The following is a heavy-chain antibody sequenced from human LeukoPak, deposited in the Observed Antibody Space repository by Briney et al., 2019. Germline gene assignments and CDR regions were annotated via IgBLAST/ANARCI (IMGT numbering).Heavy chain of an antibody. J-gene: IGHJ4*02. CDR1: GGSISSYY. D-gene: IGHD5-18*01. V-gene: IGHV4-4*07. Sequence: KPSETLSLTCTVSGGSISSYYWSWIRQPAGKGLEWIGRIYTSGSTNYNPSLKSRVTMSLDTSKSQFSLKLSPVTAADTAVYYCAREQRDTAMSRGLDYWGQGTLVTVSS. CDR2: IYTSGST. CDR3: AREQRDTAMSRGLDY.